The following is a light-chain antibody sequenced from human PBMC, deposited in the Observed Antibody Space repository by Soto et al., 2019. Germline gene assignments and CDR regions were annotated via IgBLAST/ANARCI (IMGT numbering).Light chain of an antibody. CDR2: GNS. Sequence: QPVLTQPPSVSGAPGQRVTISCTGSSSNIGAGYDVHWYQQLPGTAPKLLIYGNSNRPSGVPDRFSGSKSGTSASLAITGLQAEDEADYYCQSYDSSLSGLVFETGTKLTVL. J-gene: IGLJ1*01. CDR3: QSYDSSLSGLV. CDR1: SSNIGAGYD. V-gene: IGLV1-40*01.